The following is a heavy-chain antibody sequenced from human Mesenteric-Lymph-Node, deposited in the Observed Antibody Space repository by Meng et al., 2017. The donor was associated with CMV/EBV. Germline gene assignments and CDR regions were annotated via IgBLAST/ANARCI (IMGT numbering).Heavy chain of an antibody. CDR3: ARGSSYDILTGYFDY. D-gene: IGHD3-9*01. CDR2: INHSGST. J-gene: IGHJ4*02. Sequence: QVQLNQLCAGLLKPSATLSVTCAVYGGAFSGYYWNWIRQSPEKGLEWIGEINHSGSTTYNPSFTSRIIISVDTSTNQISLNMSSVTAADTAVYYCARGSSYDILTGYFDYWGQGALVTVSS. V-gene: IGHV4-34*01. CDR1: GGAFSGYY.